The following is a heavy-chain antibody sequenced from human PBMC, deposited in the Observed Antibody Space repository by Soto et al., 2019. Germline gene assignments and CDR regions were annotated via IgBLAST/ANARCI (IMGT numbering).Heavy chain of an antibody. V-gene: IGHV1-2*04. Sequence: EASVKVSCKASVYTFTGYYMHWVRQAPGQGLEWMGWINPNSGGTNYAQKFQCWVTMTRATSISTAYMELSSLRCEDTAVYYCARDSAWLMDVWGHGTTVTVSS. D-gene: IGHD3-9*01. CDR3: ARDSAWLMDV. CDR1: VYTFTGYY. CDR2: INPNSGGT. J-gene: IGHJ6*02.